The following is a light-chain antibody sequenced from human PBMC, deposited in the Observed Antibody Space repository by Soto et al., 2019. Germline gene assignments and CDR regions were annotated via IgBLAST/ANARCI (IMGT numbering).Light chain of an antibody. Sequence: QSALTQPPSASGSPGQSVTISCTGTSSDVGAYNYLSWYQQHPGKAPKLMIYEVSKRPSGVPDRFSGSKSGNTASLTVSGIQAEDEADYHCSSHAGSNNYVFGTGTKLTVL. CDR2: EVS. CDR1: SSDVGAYNY. J-gene: IGLJ1*01. V-gene: IGLV2-8*01. CDR3: SSHAGSNNYV.